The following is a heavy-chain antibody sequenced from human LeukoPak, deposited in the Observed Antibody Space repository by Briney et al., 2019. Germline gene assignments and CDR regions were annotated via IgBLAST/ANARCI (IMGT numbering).Heavy chain of an antibody. J-gene: IGHJ4*02. CDR1: GFIFSNYA. Sequence: QPGGSLRLSCAASGFIFSNYAMHWVRQAPGKGLDWVAVISYHGKDQYYADSVKGRFTISRDYSKNTLDLQMNSLRTEDTAVYYCVRQDCSGGSCYLDSWGQGTLFTVSS. CDR3: VRQDCSGGSCYLDS. V-gene: IGHV3-30*04. D-gene: IGHD2-15*01. CDR2: ISYHGKDQ.